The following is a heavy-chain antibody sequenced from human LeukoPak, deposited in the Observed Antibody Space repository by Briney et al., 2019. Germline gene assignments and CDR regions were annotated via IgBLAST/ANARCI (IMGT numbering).Heavy chain of an antibody. Sequence: NPSQTLSLTCSLSGGSMSRGHYDGRSSRQPRGEGLEWSECINYSGSTNYNPSLKCRVTISLDTSKNQFSLKLNSVTAADTAVYYCASMPSRTSGWYLWDFDYWGQGSLVTVSS. CDR1: GGSMSRGHYD. CDR2: INYSGST. CDR3: ASMPSRTSGWYLWDFDY. J-gene: IGHJ4*02. D-gene: IGHD6-19*01. V-gene: IGHV4-30-4*01.